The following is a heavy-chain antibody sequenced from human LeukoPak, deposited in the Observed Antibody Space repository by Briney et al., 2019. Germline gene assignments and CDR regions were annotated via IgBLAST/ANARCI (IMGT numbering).Heavy chain of an antibody. D-gene: IGHD6-13*01. CDR2: IYPGDSDT. V-gene: IGHV5-51*01. J-gene: IGHJ4*02. CDR1: GYSFTSYW. CDR3: ARAVTPSYSSSVYYFDY. Sequence: GESLKISCKGSGYSFTSYWIGWLRQMPGKGLEWMGIIYPGDSDTRYSPSFQGQVTISADKSISTAYLQWSSLKASDTAMYYCARAVTPSYSSSVYYFDYWGQGTLVTVSS.